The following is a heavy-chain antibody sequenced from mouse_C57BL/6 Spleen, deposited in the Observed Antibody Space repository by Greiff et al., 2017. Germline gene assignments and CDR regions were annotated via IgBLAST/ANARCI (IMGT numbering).Heavy chain of an antibody. D-gene: IGHD2-3*01. V-gene: IGHV5-12*01. J-gene: IGHJ3*01. CDR3: ARPLYDGYPPFAY. CDR1: GFTFSDSY. CDR2: ISNGGGST. Sequence: EVHLVESGGGLVQPGGSLKLSCAASGFTFSDSYMYWVRQTPEKRLEWVAYISNGGGSTYYPDTVKGRFTISRDNAKNTLYLQMSRLKSEDTAMYYCARPLYDGYPPFAYWGQGTLVTVSA.